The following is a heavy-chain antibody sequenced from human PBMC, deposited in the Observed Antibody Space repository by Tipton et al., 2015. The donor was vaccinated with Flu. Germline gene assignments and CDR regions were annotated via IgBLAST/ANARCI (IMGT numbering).Heavy chain of an antibody. CDR2: IYPGDSDT. J-gene: IGHJ4*02. CDR3: VRQPYLGDYGGYFDY. CDR1: GYSFTSYW. Sequence: VQLVQSGAEVKKPGESLKISCKGSGYSFTSYWIGWVRQMPGKGLEWMGIIYPGDSDTRYSPSFQGQVTISADKSISTAYLQWGSLKASDTAMYYCVRQPYLGDYGGYFDYWGQGTLVTVSS. D-gene: IGHD4-17*01. V-gene: IGHV5-51*01.